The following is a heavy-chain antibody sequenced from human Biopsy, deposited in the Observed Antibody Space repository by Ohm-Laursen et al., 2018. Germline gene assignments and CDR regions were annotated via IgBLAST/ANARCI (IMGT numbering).Heavy chain of an antibody. Sequence: SDTPSLTCTVSGGSLSSYYWSWIRQPAGKGLEWIGRIYSSGSTNYNPSLKSRVTLSMDTSKRQFSLKLSFVTAADTAVYYCARWTPEYDSSRYYLDAFDIWGQGTKVTVSS. D-gene: IGHD3-22*01. V-gene: IGHV4-4*07. CDR3: ARWTPEYDSSRYYLDAFDI. J-gene: IGHJ3*02. CDR1: GGSLSSYY. CDR2: IYSSGST.